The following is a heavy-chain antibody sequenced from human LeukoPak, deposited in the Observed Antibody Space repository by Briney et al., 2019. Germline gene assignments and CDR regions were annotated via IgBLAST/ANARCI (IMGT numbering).Heavy chain of an antibody. J-gene: IGHJ6*02. CDR2: ISYDGSNK. CDR1: GFTFSSYA. Sequence: PGGSLRLSCAASGFTFSSYAMHWVRQAPGKGLEWVAVISYDGSNKYYADSVKGRFTISRDNSKNTLYLQMNSLRAEDTAVYYCARYQDGYKNYYYGMDVWGQGTTVTVSS. V-gene: IGHV3-30-3*01. CDR3: ARYQDGYKNYYYGMDV. D-gene: IGHD5-24*01.